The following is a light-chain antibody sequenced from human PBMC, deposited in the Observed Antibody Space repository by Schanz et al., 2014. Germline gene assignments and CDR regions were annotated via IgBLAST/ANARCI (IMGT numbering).Light chain of an antibody. J-gene: IGLJ3*02. CDR2: DAS. CDR1: SSDVGVYNY. Sequence: QSALTQPASVSGSPGQSITISCTGTSSDVGVYNYVSWYQQLPGKAPKLMIYDASNRPSGVSNRFSGSKSAYTASLTISGLQAEDEADYYCSSYTSSSTLRGVFGGGTKLTVL. V-gene: IGLV2-14*03. CDR3: SSYTSSSTLRGV.